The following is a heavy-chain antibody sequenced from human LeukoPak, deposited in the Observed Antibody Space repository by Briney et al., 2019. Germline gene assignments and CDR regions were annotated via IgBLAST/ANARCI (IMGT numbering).Heavy chain of an antibody. Sequence: PSETLSLTCTVSGGSISSYYWSWIRQPPGKGLEWIGYIYYSVSTNYNPSLKSRVTISVDTSKNQFSLKLSSVTAADTAVYYCARDTAVRVSPNIVGATHFDYWGQGTLVTVSS. D-gene: IGHD1-26*01. CDR1: GGSISSYY. J-gene: IGHJ4*02. CDR3: ARDTAVRVSPNIVGATHFDY. V-gene: IGHV4-59*12. CDR2: IYYSVST.